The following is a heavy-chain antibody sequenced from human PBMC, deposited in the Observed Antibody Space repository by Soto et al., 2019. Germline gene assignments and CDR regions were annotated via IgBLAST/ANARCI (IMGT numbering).Heavy chain of an antibody. CDR1: GFTFSTST. Sequence: EVQPVESGGGLVQPGGSLRLSCAASGFTFSTSTASWVRQAPGKGLELVSFLHAGGDRAYYADSVKGRFTISRDTSRDTLSLQMNSLRAEDTAVYYCAKMGYCGSTSCYYFDYWGQGTLVSVSS. J-gene: IGHJ4*02. V-gene: IGHV3-23*04. CDR3: AKMGYCGSTSCYYFDY. D-gene: IGHD2-2*01. CDR2: LHAGGDRA.